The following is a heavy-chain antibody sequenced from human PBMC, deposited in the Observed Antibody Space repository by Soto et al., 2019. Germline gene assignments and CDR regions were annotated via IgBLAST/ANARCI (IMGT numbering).Heavy chain of an antibody. D-gene: IGHD4-17*01. J-gene: IGHJ4*02. Sequence: QLQLQESGPGLVKPSETLSLTCAVSAGSISSSRYYWGWIRQPPGKGLEWIGSVYYSGSTYYNPSIRSRVTISVDTFKNQFSLKLSSVTAADTAVYYCARVTTGYYFDYWGQGTLVTVSS. V-gene: IGHV4-39*01. CDR1: AGSISSSRYY. CDR2: VYYSGST. CDR3: ARVTTGYYFDY.